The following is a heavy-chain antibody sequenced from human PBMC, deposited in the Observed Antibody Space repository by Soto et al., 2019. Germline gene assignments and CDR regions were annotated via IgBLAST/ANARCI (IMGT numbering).Heavy chain of an antibody. V-gene: IGHV4-59*08. Sequence: SETLSLTCTVSGGSISSYYWSWIRQPPGKGLEWIGYIYYSGSTNYNPSLKSRVTISVDTSKNQFSLKLSSVTAADTAVYYCARSSCSGGSCYSNFDYWGQGTLVTVSS. CDR1: GGSISSYY. J-gene: IGHJ4*02. D-gene: IGHD2-15*01. CDR3: ARSSCSGGSCYSNFDY. CDR2: IYYSGST.